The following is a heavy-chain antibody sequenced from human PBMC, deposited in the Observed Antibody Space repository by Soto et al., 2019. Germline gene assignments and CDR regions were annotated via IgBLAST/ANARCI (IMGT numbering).Heavy chain of an antibody. Sequence: HPGGSLRLSCAASGFTFSSYAMSWVRQAPGKGLEWVSAISGSGGSTYYADSVKGRFTISRDNSKNTLYLQMNSLRAEDTAVYYCAKGDKYCSGGSCYLGPDAFDIWGQGTMVTVSS. CDR3: AKGDKYCSGGSCYLGPDAFDI. CDR2: ISGSGGST. CDR1: GFTFSSYA. J-gene: IGHJ3*02. D-gene: IGHD2-15*01. V-gene: IGHV3-23*01.